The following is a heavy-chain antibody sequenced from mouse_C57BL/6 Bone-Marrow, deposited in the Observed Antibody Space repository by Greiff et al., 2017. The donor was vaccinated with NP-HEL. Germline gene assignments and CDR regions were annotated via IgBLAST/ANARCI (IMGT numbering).Heavy chain of an antibody. CDR3: ARLNSNYVFAY. CDR2: INPNNGGT. CDR1: GYTFTDYN. V-gene: IGHV1-18*01. D-gene: IGHD2-5*01. Sequence: VQLQQSGPELVKPGASVKIPCKASGYTFTDYNMDWVKQSHGKSLEWIGDINPNNGGTIYNQKFKGKATLTVDKSSSTAYMELRSLTSEDTAVYYCARLNSNYVFAYWGQGTLVTVSA. J-gene: IGHJ3*01.